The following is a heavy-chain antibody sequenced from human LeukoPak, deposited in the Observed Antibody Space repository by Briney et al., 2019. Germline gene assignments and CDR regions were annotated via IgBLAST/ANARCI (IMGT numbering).Heavy chain of an antibody. CDR1: GGSISSGGYS. J-gene: IGHJ4*02. V-gene: IGHV4-30-4*07. CDR2: IYYSGST. Sequence: PSETLSLTCAVSGGSISSGGYSWSWIRQPPGKGLEWIGYIYYSGSTYYSPSLKSRVTISVDTSKNQFSLKLKSVTAADTAVYYCARVTGYMIEDYFDYWGQGTLVTVSS. CDR3: ARVTGYMIEDYFDY. D-gene: IGHD3-22*01.